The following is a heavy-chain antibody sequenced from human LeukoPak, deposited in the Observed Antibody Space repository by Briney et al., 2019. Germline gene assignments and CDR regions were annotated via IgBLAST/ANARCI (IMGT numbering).Heavy chain of an antibody. CDR1: GGSISSSSYY. V-gene: IGHV4-39*01. Sequence: SETLSLTCTVSGGSISSSSYYWGWIRQPPGKGLEWIGSIYYSGSTYYNPSLKSRVTISVDTSKNQFSLKLSSVTAADTAVYYCARNQGSYSYGLDYWGRGTLVTVSS. CDR3: ARNQGSYSYGLDY. J-gene: IGHJ4*02. D-gene: IGHD5-18*01. CDR2: IYYSGST.